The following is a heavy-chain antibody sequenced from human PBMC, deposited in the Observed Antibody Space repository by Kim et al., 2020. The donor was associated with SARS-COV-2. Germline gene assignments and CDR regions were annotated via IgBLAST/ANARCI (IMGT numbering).Heavy chain of an antibody. CDR3: ARDLNPAATFDS. Sequence: ASVKVSCKASGYTFTDYYMHWVRQAPGQGLEWMGWMHPNSGATRYPQKFQGRVTMTRDTSIGTAYTELNRLTSDDTALYYCARDLNPAATFDSWGQGTLVTVPS. CDR2: MHPNSGAT. D-gene: IGHD6-13*01. V-gene: IGHV1-2*02. CDR1: GYTFTDYY. J-gene: IGHJ4*02.